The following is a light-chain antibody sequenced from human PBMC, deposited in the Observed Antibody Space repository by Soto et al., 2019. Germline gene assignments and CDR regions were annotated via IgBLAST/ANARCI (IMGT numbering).Light chain of an antibody. J-gene: IGKJ1*01. CDR2: DAS. CDR1: QSVTSTH. V-gene: IGKV3-20*01. CDR3: QQFDGSLWT. Sequence: EIVLTQSPGTLPLSPGERATLSCRASQSVTSTHLAWYQQKPGQAPRLLIYDASTRATGIPDRFSGSGSGTDFTLTISRLEPEDFAVYCCQQFDGSLWTFGPGTKVEIK.